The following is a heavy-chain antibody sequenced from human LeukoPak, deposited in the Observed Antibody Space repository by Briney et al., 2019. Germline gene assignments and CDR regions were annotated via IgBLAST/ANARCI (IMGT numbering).Heavy chain of an antibody. Sequence: GGSLRLSCAASGFTFDDYAMHWVRQAPGKGLEWVSGISWNSGSIGYADSVKGRFTISRDNAKNSLYLQMNSLRAEDTALYYCAKASYGDNYFDYWGQGTLVTVSS. J-gene: IGHJ4*02. V-gene: IGHV3-9*01. CDR1: GFTFDDYA. CDR2: ISWNSGSI. D-gene: IGHD4-17*01. CDR3: AKASYGDNYFDY.